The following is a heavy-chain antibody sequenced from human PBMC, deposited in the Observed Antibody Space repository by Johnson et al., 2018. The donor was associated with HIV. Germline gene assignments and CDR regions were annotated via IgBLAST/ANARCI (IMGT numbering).Heavy chain of an antibody. CDR2: ISYDGSNK. CDR1: GFTFSSYG. J-gene: IGHJ3*02. Sequence: QEQLVESGGGVVQPGRSLRLSCVASGFTFSSYGMHWVRQAPGKGLEWVAVISYDGSNKYYADSVKGRFTISRDNSKNTLFLQMNSLRPEDTAVYYCANRRGIGDGTTGSLDIWGQGTMVTVSS. CDR3: ANRRGIGDGTTGSLDI. D-gene: IGHD1-1*01. V-gene: IGHV3-30*18.